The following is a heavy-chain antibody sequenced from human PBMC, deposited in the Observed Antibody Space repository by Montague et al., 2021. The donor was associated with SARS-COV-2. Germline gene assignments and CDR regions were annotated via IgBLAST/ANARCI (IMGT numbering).Heavy chain of an antibody. Sequence: SETLSLTCAVYGGSFSGYYWSWIRQPPGKGLEWIGETNHSGSTNYNPSLKSRVTISVDTSKNQFSLKLSSLAAADTAVYYCARGRTVTTFYSYYGMDVWGQGTTVTVSS. J-gene: IGHJ6*02. D-gene: IGHD4-17*01. V-gene: IGHV4-34*01. CDR3: ARGRTVTTFYSYYGMDV. CDR1: GGSFSGYY. CDR2: TNHSGST.